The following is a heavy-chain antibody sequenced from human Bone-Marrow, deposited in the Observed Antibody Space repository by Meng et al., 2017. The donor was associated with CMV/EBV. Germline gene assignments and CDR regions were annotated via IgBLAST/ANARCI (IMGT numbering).Heavy chain of an antibody. CDR2: ISGSGGST. CDR3: AKERPYYDIWSGYLYYYGMDV. V-gene: IGHV3-23*01. D-gene: IGHD3-3*01. Sequence: GESLKISCAASGFTFSSYAMSWVRQAPGKGLEWVSAISGSGGSTYYADSVKGRFTISRDNSKNTLYLQMNSLRAEDTAVYYFAKERPYYDIWSGYLYYYGMDVWGQGTTVTVS. J-gene: IGHJ6*02. CDR1: GFTFSSYA.